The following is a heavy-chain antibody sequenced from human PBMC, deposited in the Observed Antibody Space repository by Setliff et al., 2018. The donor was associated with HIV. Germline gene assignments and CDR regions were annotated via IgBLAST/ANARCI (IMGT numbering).Heavy chain of an antibody. CDR1: GYTFTSYY. Sequence: EASVKVSCKASGYTFTSYYMHWVRQAPGQGLEWMGIINPSGGITTSAQKFLGRVTMTKDTSTSTVYMEVSNLKSEDTAVYYCASAPLTTVTTGPRYYLDSWGQGTLVTVSS. J-gene: IGHJ4*02. V-gene: IGHV1-46*01. CDR2: INPSGGIT. D-gene: IGHD4-17*01. CDR3: ASAPLTTVTTGPRYYLDS.